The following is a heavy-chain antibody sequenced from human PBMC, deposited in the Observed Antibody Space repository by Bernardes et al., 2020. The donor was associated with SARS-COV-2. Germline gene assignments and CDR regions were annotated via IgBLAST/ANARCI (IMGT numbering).Heavy chain of an antibody. V-gene: IGHV3-21*01. CDR3: ASPRGYSSGPFDY. CDR2: ISNSSSYI. Sequence: GGSLRLSCAASGFTFSSYSLNWVRQAPGKGLEWVSPISNSSSYITYADSVKGRFTITRDNAKNSLYLQMNSLRAEDTAVYYCASPRGYSSGPFDYWGQGTLVTVSS. J-gene: IGHJ4*02. D-gene: IGHD6-19*01. CDR1: GFTFSSYS.